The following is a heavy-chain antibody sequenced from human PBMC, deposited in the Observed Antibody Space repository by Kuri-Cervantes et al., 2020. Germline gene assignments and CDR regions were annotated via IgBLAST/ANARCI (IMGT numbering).Heavy chain of an antibody. CDR2: ISSSGSTI. CDR3: ARGLGGGGYYFDY. CDR1: GFTFSDYY. Sequence: GESLKISCAASGFTFSDYYMSWIRQAPGKGLEWVSYISSSGSTIYYADSVKGRFTISRDNAKNTLYLQMNSLRAEDTAVYYCARGLGGGGYYFDYWGQGTLVTVSS. D-gene: IGHD3-16*01. V-gene: IGHV3-11*01. J-gene: IGHJ4*02.